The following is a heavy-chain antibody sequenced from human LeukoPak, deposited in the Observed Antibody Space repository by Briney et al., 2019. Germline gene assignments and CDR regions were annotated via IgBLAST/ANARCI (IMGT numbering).Heavy chain of an antibody. CDR2: IYTSGST. Sequence: SETLSLTCTVSRGSISSYYWSWIRQPAGKGLEWIGRIYTSGSTNYNPSLKSRVTMSVDTSKNQFSLKLSSVTAADTAVYYCARDWALGSGYYGAFDIWGQGTMVTVSS. V-gene: IGHV4-4*07. D-gene: IGHD3-22*01. J-gene: IGHJ3*02. CDR1: RGSISSYY. CDR3: ARDWALGSGYYGAFDI.